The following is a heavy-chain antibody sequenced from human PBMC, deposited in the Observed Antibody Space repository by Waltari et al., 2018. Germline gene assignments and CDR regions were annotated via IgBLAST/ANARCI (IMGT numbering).Heavy chain of an antibody. CDR3: ARRPMGAAFDY. CDR1: GDSMTNNNYY. V-gene: IGHV4-39*02. Sequence: QLQMHESGPGLVQSSETLSLTCTVSGDSMTNNNYYWAWIRQPPGKGLEWIGDIYYRGTSFYNPSLMSRLTISADTSKNHFSLSLTSVTVADTAIYYCARRPMGAAFDYWGQGVLVTISS. D-gene: IGHD3-16*01. CDR2: IYYRGTS. J-gene: IGHJ4*02.